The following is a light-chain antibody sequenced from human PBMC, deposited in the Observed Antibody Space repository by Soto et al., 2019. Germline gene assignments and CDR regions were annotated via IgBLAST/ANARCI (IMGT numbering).Light chain of an antibody. J-gene: IGKJ1*01. CDR2: KAS. CDR1: QSISSW. CDR3: QQYNTYSWT. V-gene: IGKV1-5*03. Sequence: DIQMTQSPSTLSASVGDRVTITCRASQSISSWLAWYQQKPGKAPKLLIYKASSLESGVPSRFSGSGSGTEFTLTISSLQPDDSATYYCQQYNTYSWTFGQGTKVDLK.